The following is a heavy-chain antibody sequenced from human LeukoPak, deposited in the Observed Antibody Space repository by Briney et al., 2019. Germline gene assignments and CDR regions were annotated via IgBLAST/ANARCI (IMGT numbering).Heavy chain of an antibody. CDR3: ARAVDVADY. Sequence: GGSLRLSCVASGFIFTDHWMSWVRKAPGKGLDWVANIKEDESAKFYADSVRGRFTISRDNAKNSVSLEMNNLRVEDTAVYYCARAVDVADYWGRGTLVTVSS. D-gene: IGHD3-16*01. CDR2: IKEDESAK. CDR1: GFIFTDHW. V-gene: IGHV3-7*01. J-gene: IGHJ4*02.